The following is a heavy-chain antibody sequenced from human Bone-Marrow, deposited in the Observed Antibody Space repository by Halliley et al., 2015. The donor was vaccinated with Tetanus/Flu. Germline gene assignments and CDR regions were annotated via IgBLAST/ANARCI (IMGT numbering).Heavy chain of an antibody. V-gene: IGHV3-74*01. D-gene: IGHD2-15*01. CDR3: ASPSLGSGPRGWFDP. CDR1: GFTFSSYW. CDR2: ISSDGRIR. J-gene: IGHJ5*02. Sequence: SLRLSCATSGFTFSSYWMHWVRQVPGKGLVWVSRISSDGRIRSYADSVRGRFTISRDNAKNTLYLQMTSLRADDTAMYYCASPSLGSGPRGWFDPGGQGLLVAFSA.